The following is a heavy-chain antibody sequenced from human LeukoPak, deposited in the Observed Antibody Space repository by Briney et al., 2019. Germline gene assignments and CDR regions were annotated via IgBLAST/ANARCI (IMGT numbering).Heavy chain of an antibody. V-gene: IGHV3-48*04. CDR2: ISSSSSTI. J-gene: IGHJ4*02. Sequence: GGSLRLSCAASGFTFSTYSMNWVRQAPGKGLEWVSYISSSSSTIYYADSVKGRFTISRDNAKNSLYLQMNSLRAEDTAVYYCARGGYSGYEPLYFWGQGTLVTVSS. CDR3: ARGGYSGYEPLYF. D-gene: IGHD5-12*01. CDR1: GFTFSTYS.